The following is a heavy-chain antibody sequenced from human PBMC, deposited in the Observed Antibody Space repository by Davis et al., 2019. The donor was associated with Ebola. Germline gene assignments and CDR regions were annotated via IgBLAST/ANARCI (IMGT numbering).Heavy chain of an antibody. D-gene: IGHD4-17*01. J-gene: IGHJ4*02. V-gene: IGHV4-59*08. CDR1: GGSISSYY. Sequence: MPGGSLRLSCTASGGSISSYYWSWIRQPPGKGLEWIGYIYYSGSTNYNSSLKSRVTISVDTSKNQFSLKLSSVTAADTAVYYCARLEGDYGDYVGYWGQGTLVTVSS. CDR3: ARLEGDYGDYVGY. CDR2: IYYSGST.